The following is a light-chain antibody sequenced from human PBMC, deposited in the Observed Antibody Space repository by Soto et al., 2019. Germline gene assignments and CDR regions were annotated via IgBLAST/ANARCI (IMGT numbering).Light chain of an antibody. CDR1: QSISSW. CDR2: KAS. CDR3: QQYNSYSWT. Sequence: IPMTQSPSTLAAFVGDRVNSTCLASQSISSWLAWYQQKPGKAPKLLIYKASSLESGVPSRFSGSGSGTEFTLTISSLQPDDFATYYCQQYNSYSWTFGQGTKVDIK. J-gene: IGKJ1*01. V-gene: IGKV1-5*03.